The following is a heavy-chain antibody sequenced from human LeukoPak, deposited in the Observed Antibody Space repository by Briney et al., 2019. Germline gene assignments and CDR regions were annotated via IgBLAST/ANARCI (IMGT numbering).Heavy chain of an antibody. J-gene: IGHJ3*02. V-gene: IGHV4-31*03. CDR2: IYYSGST. CDR1: GGSISSGGYY. D-gene: IGHD1-26*01. CDR3: ARDTMGGDAFDI. Sequence: KPSETLSLTCTVSGGSISSGGYYWSWIRQHPGKGLEWIGYIYYSGSTYYNPSLKSRVTISVDTSKNQFSLKLSSVTAADTAVYYCARDTMGGDAFDIWGQGTMVTVSS.